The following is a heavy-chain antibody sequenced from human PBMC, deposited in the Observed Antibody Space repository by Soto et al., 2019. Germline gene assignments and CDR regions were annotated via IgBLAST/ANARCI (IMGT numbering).Heavy chain of an antibody. CDR3: VREVCSGGLCKVFDY. CDR1: GFTFSSYW. D-gene: IGHD2-15*01. Sequence: EVHLVESGGDLVQPGGSLRLSCAASGFTFSSYWMHWARQAPGKGLVWLSSIDGVGTVIPHADSVKGRFTVSRDNAKITRYLQMNSLRAEDTAVYYCVREVCSGGLCKVFDYWGQGNPVTVSS. J-gene: IGHJ4*02. V-gene: IGHV3-74*01. CDR2: IDGVGTVI.